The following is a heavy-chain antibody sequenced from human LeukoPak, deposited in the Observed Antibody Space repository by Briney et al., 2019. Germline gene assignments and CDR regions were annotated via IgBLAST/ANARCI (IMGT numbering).Heavy chain of an antibody. D-gene: IGHD1-14*01. CDR2: IYYSGST. CDR1: GGSISSYY. Sequence: PSETLSLTCTVSGGSISSYYWSWIRQPPGKGLEWIGYIYYSGSTNYNPSLKSRVTISVDTSKNQFSLKLSSETAADTAVYYCARFVGTGAFDIWGQGTMVTVSS. CDR3: ARFVGTGAFDI. V-gene: IGHV4-59*01. J-gene: IGHJ3*02.